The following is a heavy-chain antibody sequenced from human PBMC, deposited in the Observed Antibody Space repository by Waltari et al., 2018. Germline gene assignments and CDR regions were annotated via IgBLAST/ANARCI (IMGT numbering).Heavy chain of an antibody. J-gene: IGHJ5*02. CDR1: GFTVSSNY. CDR3: ARVRYAWNFDFWSGAYNWFDP. Sequence: EVQLVESGGGLIQPGGSLRLSCAASGFTVSSNYMSWVRQAPGKGLDWVSVIYSGGRTYYADAVKGRFTISRDNSKNTLYLQRNSLRAEDTAVYYCARVRYAWNFDFWSGAYNWFDPWGQGTLVTVSS. V-gene: IGHV3-53*01. CDR2: IYSGGRT. D-gene: IGHD3-3*01.